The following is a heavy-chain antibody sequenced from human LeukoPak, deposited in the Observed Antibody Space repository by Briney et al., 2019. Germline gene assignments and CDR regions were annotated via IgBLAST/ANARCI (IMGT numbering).Heavy chain of an antibody. CDR1: GGSISSSSYY. V-gene: IGHV4-39*07. CDR2: IYYSGST. D-gene: IGHD3-10*01. CDR3: ARASDHPYYYGSGSYLDY. J-gene: IGHJ4*02. Sequence: PSETLSLTCTVSGGSISSSSYYWGWIRQPPGEGLEWIGGIYYSGSTYYNPSLKSRVTISVDTSKNQFSLKLSSVTAADTAVYYCARASDHPYYYGSGSYLDYWGQGTLVTVSS.